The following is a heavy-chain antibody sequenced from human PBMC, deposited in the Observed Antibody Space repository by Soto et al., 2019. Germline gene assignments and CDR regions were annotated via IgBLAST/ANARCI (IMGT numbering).Heavy chain of an antibody. J-gene: IGHJ4*02. CDR2: IYYNGNT. D-gene: IGHD2-8*02. CDR1: GGSINRYY. Sequence: QVQLQESGPGLVKPSETLSLTCTVSGGSINRYYWSWIRQAPGKGLEWIGNIYYNGNTNYSPSLKSRVTISIDTSRNQFSLHLSSVTAADTAVYYCARVPSGASSGYWGQGTLVTVSS. CDR3: ARVPSGASSGY. V-gene: IGHV4-59*01.